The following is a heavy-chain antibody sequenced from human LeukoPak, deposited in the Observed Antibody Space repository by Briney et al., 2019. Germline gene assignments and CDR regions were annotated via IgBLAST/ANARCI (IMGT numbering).Heavy chain of an antibody. V-gene: IGHV3-21*01. Sequence: GGSLRLSCAASGFTFSSYSMNWVRQAPGKGLEWVSSISSSSSYIYYADSVKGRFTISRDNSKNTLYLQMNSLRAEDTAVHYCAKVQCSSTSCYTGENYFDYWGQGTLVTVSS. J-gene: IGHJ4*02. CDR3: AKVQCSSTSCYTGENYFDY. CDR2: ISSSSSYI. D-gene: IGHD2-2*02. CDR1: GFTFSSYS.